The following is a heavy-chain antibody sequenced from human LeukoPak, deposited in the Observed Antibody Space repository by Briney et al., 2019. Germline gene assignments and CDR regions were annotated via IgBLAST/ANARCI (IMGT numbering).Heavy chain of an antibody. J-gene: IGHJ4*02. CDR1: GGSISSSSYY. Sequence: SETLSLTCTVSGGSISSSSYYWGWIRQPPGTGLEWIGGGSYSGSTYYNPSLKSRVTVSVDTSKNQFSLKLSSVTAADTAVYYCARWGYSYGIDYWGQGTLVTVSS. V-gene: IGHV4-39*01. CDR3: ARWGYSYGIDY. D-gene: IGHD5-18*01. CDR2: GSYSGST.